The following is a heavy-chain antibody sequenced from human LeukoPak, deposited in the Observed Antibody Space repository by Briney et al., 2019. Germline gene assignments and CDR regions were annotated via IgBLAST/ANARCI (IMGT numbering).Heavy chain of an antibody. V-gene: IGHV3-23*01. CDR1: GFTFSDYT. CDR2: IFGGGGEI. D-gene: IGHD2-8*02. J-gene: IGHJ4*02. CDR3: ATYRQVLLPFES. Sequence: GGSLRLSCAASGFTFSDYTMIWVRQPPGKGLEWVSSIFGGGGEIHYADSVRGRFTISRDNSKSTLSLQMNSLRAEDTAIYYCATYRQVLLPFESWGQGTLVTVSS.